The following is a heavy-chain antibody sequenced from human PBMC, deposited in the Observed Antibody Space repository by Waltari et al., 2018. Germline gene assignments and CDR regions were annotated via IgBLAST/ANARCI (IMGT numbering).Heavy chain of an antibody. Sequence: QVQLVQSGAEVKKPGASVKVSCKVSGYTLTELSMHWVRQAPGTGLEWMGALGPEEGETIYAQKSQGRVTMTEDTSTDTAYMELSSLRSEDTAVYYCAMGLWWFDPWGQGTLVTVSS. V-gene: IGHV1-24*01. CDR1: GYTLTELS. J-gene: IGHJ5*02. D-gene: IGHD5-18*01. CDR3: AMGLWWFDP. CDR2: LGPEEGET.